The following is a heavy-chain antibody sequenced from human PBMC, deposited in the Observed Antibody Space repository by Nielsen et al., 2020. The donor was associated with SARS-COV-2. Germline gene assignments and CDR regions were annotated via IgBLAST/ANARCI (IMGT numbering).Heavy chain of an antibody. D-gene: IGHD4-17*01. Sequence: GGSLRLSCAASGFTFSSCAMNWVRQAPGKGLEWVSSISSSSSYIYYADSVKGRFTISRDNAKNSLYLQMNSLRAEDTAVYYCARAHYGDYLRYFDYWGQGTLVTVSS. J-gene: IGHJ4*02. CDR2: ISSSSSYI. CDR1: GFTFSSCA. CDR3: ARAHYGDYLRYFDY. V-gene: IGHV3-21*01.